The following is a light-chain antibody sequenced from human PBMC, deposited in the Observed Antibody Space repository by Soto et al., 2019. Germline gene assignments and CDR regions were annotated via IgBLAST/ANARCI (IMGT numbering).Light chain of an antibody. CDR1: QSVSSD. V-gene: IGKV3-15*01. J-gene: IGKJ4*01. Sequence: EIVMTQSPGTLSVSPGESATLSCRASQSVSSDVAWYQQKPGQAPRLLIYRAINRATGIPARFSGSWSGTEFTLTISSLQSEDFAVYYCQQYNNWAVFGGGTKVEIK. CDR3: QQYNNWAV. CDR2: RAI.